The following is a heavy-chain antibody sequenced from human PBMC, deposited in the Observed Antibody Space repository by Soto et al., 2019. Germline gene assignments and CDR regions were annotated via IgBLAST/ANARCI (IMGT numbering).Heavy chain of an antibody. CDR1: GGSISSVGYS. D-gene: IGHD4-4*01. J-gene: IGHJ6*02. CDR3: ATQSYSSSWAYYYYAMDV. V-gene: IGHV4-30-2*01. CDR2: IYQSGST. Sequence: SETLSLTCAASGGSISSVGYSWSWNRQPQGKGREWIGYIYQSGSTYYNPSLKSRGTISVDRSRNPFSLKLSSVTAADTAVYFCATQSYSSSWAYYYYAMDVWGQGTTVTVSS.